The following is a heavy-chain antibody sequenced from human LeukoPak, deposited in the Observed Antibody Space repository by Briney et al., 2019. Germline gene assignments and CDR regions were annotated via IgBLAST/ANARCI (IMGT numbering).Heavy chain of an antibody. CDR2: IYWDDDE. V-gene: IGHV2-5*02. D-gene: IGHD6-19*01. Sequence: SGPTLLNPTQTLTLTCTFSGFSLSTTGVGVGWIRQPPGKALEWLALIYWDDDEHYSPSLKSRLTSTKDTPNNQVVLTMTDMDPVNTATYSCAHSSGSSAWFVYFDYWGQGTLVTVSS. CDR3: AHSSGSSAWFVYFDY. J-gene: IGHJ4*02. CDR1: GFSLSTTGVG.